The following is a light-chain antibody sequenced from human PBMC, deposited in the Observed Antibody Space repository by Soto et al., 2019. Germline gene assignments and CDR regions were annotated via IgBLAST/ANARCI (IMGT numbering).Light chain of an antibody. V-gene: IGKV3-15*01. CDR2: GAS. CDR3: HQYNNWPRT. Sequence: EIVMTQSPATLSESPGERATLSCRASQSVSSNLAWYQQKPGQAPRLLIYGASTRATGIPARFSGSGSGTEFTLTISSLQSEDFAVYYCHQYNNWPRTFGQVTKV. J-gene: IGKJ1*01. CDR1: QSVSSN.